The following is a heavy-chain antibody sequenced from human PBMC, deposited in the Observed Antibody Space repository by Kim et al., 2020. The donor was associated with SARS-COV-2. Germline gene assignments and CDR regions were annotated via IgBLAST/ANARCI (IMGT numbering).Heavy chain of an antibody. Sequence: GGSLRLSCAASGFTFSSFAMTWVRQAPGKGLEWVSLISSGGDYMYYADSLKGRFTISRDNAKNSVFLQVNSLRAEDTAVYYCARDHGSNHPGHFDYWGQGILVTVSA. CDR1: GFTFSSFA. J-gene: IGHJ4*02. V-gene: IGHV3-21*01. CDR3: ARDHGSNHPGHFDY. CDR2: ISSGGDYM. D-gene: IGHD2-2*01.